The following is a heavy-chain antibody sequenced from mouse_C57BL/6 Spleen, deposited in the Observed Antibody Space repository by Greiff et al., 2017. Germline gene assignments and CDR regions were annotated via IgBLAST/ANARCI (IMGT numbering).Heavy chain of an antibody. CDR3: ARGDGYYGGFAY. Sequence: QVQLQQSGAELVRPGTSVTVSCKASGYAFTNYLIEWVKQRPGPGLEWIGVLNPGSGGTNYNEKFMGKATLTADQSSSTAYMQLSSLTSEDSAVYFCARGDGYYGGFAYWGQGTLVTVSA. V-gene: IGHV1-54*01. CDR2: LNPGSGGT. D-gene: IGHD2-3*01. J-gene: IGHJ3*01. CDR1: GYAFTNYL.